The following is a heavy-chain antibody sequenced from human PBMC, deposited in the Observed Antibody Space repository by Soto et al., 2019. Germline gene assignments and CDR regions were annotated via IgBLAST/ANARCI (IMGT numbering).Heavy chain of an antibody. CDR3: ARHEGYSGLVDY. V-gene: IGHV4-39*01. J-gene: IGHJ4*02. CDR2: IYYSGST. Sequence: PSETLSLTCTVSGGSIISSSYCWGWIRQPPGKGLEWIGSIYYSGSTYYNPSLKSRVTISVDTSKNQFSLKLSSVTAADTAVYYCARHEGYSGLVDYWGQGTLVTVSS. CDR1: GGSIISSSYC. D-gene: IGHD2-21*01.